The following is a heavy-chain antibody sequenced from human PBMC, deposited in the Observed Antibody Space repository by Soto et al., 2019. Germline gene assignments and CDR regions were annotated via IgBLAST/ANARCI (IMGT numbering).Heavy chain of an antibody. V-gene: IGHV3-23*01. CDR3: AKGSDGGRPYYFDF. J-gene: IGHJ4*02. Sequence: PGGSLRLSCATSGFTFSSYAMSWVRQAPGKGLEWVSAINDRGRDTYSADSVKGRFTISRDNSKNTLYLQMNSLRAEDTAMYYCAKGSDGGRPYYFDFWGQGALVTVSS. D-gene: IGHD2-15*01. CDR2: INDRGRDT. CDR1: GFTFSSYA.